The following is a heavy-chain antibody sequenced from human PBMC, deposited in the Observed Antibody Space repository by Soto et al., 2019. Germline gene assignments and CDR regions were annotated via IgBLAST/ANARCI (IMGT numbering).Heavy chain of an antibody. CDR2: IRSKANSYAT. D-gene: IGHD3-22*01. J-gene: IGHJ4*02. CDR1: GFTFSGSA. CDR3: TGNYYDSSGYYSLRDY. Sequence: PGGSLRLSCAASGFTFSGSAMHWVRQASGKGLEWVGRIRSKANSYATAYAASVKGRSTISRDDSKNTAYLQMNSLKTEDTAVYYCTGNYYDSSGYYSLRDYWGQGTLVTVSS. V-gene: IGHV3-73*01.